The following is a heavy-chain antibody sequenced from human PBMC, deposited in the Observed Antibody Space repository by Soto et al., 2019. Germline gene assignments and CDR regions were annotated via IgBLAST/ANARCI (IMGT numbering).Heavy chain of an antibody. V-gene: IGHV1-3*01. CDR1: GYSFSRYA. J-gene: IGHJ4*02. Sequence: ASVKVSCKASGYSFSRYAVNWVRQAPGQGLEWMGWINAGNGNTEYSQNFRGRVTITRDTSASTAYMELSSLRSEDTAVYYCARYSSSWYPGGNFEYWGQGILVTVSS. CDR3: ARYSSSWYPGGNFEY. D-gene: IGHD6-13*01. CDR2: INAGNGNT.